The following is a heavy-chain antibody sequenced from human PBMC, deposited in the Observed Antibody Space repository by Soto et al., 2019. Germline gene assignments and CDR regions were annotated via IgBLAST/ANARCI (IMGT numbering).Heavy chain of an antibody. J-gene: IGHJ4*02. V-gene: IGHV3-23*01. CDR3: AKVRWGGYYFDY. D-gene: IGHD3-16*01. Sequence: LRLSCAASGFTFSSYAMSWVRQAPGKGLEWVSAISGSGGSTYYADSVKGRFTISRDNSKNTLYLQMNSLRAEDTAVYYCAKVRWGGYYFDYWGQGTLVTVSS. CDR1: GFTFSSYA. CDR2: ISGSGGST.